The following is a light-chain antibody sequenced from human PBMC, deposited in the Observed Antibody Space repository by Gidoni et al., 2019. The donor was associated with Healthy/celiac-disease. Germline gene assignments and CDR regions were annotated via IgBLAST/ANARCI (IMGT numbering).Light chain of an antibody. J-gene: IGKJ1*01. CDR3: QQYKNWPPCT. Sequence: IVTTQSPATLSVSPGERATLSCRASQSVSSNLAWYQQKPGQAPGLLIYGASTWATGIPARFSGSGSGTEFTRTISSLQSEDFAVYYFQQYKNWPPCTFGQGTKVEIK. CDR1: QSVSSN. V-gene: IGKV3-15*01. CDR2: GAS.